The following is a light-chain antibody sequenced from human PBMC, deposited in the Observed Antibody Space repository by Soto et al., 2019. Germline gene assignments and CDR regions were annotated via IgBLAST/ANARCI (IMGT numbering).Light chain of an antibody. V-gene: IGKV1-12*01. CDR1: QNIISW. CDR3: QQAYGFPVT. J-gene: IGKJ5*01. CDR2: AAS. Sequence: DIQMTQPPSTVSASVGDRVTITCRARQNIISWLAWYQQQPGRAPKLRIYAASILQSGVPSRFSVSGSGTGFTLTINSLQPEAFATYYCQQAYGFPVTFGQGTRLEIK.